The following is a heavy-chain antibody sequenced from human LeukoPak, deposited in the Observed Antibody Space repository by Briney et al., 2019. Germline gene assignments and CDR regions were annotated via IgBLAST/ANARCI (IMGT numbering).Heavy chain of an antibody. D-gene: IGHD3-3*01. CDR3: ARDPGGGVVWVYAFDI. CDR2: IYYTGST. V-gene: IGHV4-59*01. CDR1: SGFISSYY. J-gene: IGHJ3*02. Sequence: NPSETLSLTCSVSSGFISSYYWTWIRQSPGKGLEWIGYIYYTGSTSYNPSLQSRVTISVDTSKNQFSLKLSSVTAADTAVYYCARDPGGGVVWVYAFDIWGQGTMVTVSS.